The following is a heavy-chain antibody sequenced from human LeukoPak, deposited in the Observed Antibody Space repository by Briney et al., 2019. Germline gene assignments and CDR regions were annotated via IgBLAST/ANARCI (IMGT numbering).Heavy chain of an antibody. J-gene: IGHJ4*02. CDR3: ARVGYYYDSSGYYYFDY. CDR1: GFTFSSYW. Sequence: GGSLRLSCAASGFTFSSYWMSWVRQAPGKGLEWVANIKQYGSEKYYVDSVKGRFTISRDNAKNSLYLQMNSLRAEDTAVYYCARVGYYYDSSGYYYFDYWGQGTLVTVSS. D-gene: IGHD3-22*01. CDR2: IKQYGSEK. V-gene: IGHV3-7*01.